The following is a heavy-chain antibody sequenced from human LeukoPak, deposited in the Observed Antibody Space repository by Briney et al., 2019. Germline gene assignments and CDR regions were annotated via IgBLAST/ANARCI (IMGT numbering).Heavy chain of an antibody. CDR1: GGTFSSYA. CDR2: IIPIFGTA. CDR3: ARAPPGDTAKWIDAFDI. D-gene: IGHD5-18*01. V-gene: IGHV1-69*13. J-gene: IGHJ3*02. Sequence: SVKVSCKASGGTFSSYAISWVRQAPGQGLEWMGGIIPIFGTANYAQKFQGRVTITADESTSTAYMELSSLRSEDTAVYYCARAPPGDTAKWIDAFDIWGLGTMVTVSS.